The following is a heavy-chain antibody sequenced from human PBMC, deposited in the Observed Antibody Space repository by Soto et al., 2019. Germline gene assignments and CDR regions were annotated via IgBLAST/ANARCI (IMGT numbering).Heavy chain of an antibody. Sequence: GGSLRLSCAASAFTFSNYGMSWVRQAPGKGLEWVSAISSGGSTFSAESVKGRFTISRDNSKNTLYLQMNSLRAEDTAVYYCAKENSGYEKWGQGTLVTVSS. CDR1: AFTFSNYG. J-gene: IGHJ4*02. D-gene: IGHD5-12*01. V-gene: IGHV3-23*01. CDR2: ISSGGST. CDR3: AKENSGYEK.